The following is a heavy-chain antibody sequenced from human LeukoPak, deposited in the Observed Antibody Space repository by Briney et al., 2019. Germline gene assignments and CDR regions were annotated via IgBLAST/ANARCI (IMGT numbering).Heavy chain of an antibody. CDR1: GYTFTSYG. D-gene: IGHD3-22*01. CDR3: ARGSYDSSDFEYFHH. Sequence: ASVKVSCKASGYTFTSYGISWVRQAPGQGLEWMGWINPNSGGTNYAQKFQGRVTMTRDTSIGTAYMELNRLRSDDTAVYYCARGSYDSSDFEYFHHWGQGTLVTVSS. CDR2: INPNSGGT. J-gene: IGHJ1*01. V-gene: IGHV1-2*02.